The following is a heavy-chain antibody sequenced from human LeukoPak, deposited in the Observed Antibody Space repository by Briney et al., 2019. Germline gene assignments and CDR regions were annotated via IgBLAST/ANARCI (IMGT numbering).Heavy chain of an antibody. D-gene: IGHD4-11*01. J-gene: IGHJ4*02. Sequence: KSSETLSLTCTVSGGSISGYYWSWIRQPPGKGLEWIGYIYYSGSTRYNPSLKSRLTISVDTSKNQFSLKLTSVTAADTAVYYCARAAVSTTAVLDYWGQGALVTVSS. CDR3: ARAAVSTTAVLDY. CDR1: GGSISGYY. CDR2: IYYSGST. V-gene: IGHV4-59*01.